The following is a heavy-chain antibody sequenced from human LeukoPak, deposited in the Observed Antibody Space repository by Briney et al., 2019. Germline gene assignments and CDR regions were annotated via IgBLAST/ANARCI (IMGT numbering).Heavy chain of an antibody. Sequence: GGSLRLSCAASGFTFNNYGMHWVRQAPGKGLEWVANIKQDGSEKNYVDSVKGRFTISRDNAKNSLYLQMNSLRAEDTAVYYCASGLELDYWGQGTLVTVSS. CDR3: ASGLELDY. V-gene: IGHV3-7*03. CDR1: GFTFNNYG. CDR2: IKQDGSEK. J-gene: IGHJ4*02.